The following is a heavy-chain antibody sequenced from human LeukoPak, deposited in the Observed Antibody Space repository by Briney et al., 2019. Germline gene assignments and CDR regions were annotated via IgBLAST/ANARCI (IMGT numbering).Heavy chain of an antibody. J-gene: IGHJ5*02. CDR2: IDHSGRT. V-gene: IGHV4-34*01. Sequence: SETLSLTCAAYGGSLRGYYWSWIRQPPGKGLEWIGEIDHSGRTKYNPSLKSRVTISVDTSKNQFFLKLNTVTAADTAVYYCARSRIGWFDPWGQGALVTVSS. CDR1: GGSLRGYY. CDR3: ARSRIGWFDP. D-gene: IGHD1-26*01.